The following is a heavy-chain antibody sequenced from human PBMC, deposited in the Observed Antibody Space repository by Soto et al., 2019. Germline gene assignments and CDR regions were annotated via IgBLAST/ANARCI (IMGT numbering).Heavy chain of an antibody. CDR1: GYTLTELS. V-gene: IGHV1-24*01. J-gene: IGHJ4*02. CDR3: ATVFSYYDSSGYYFDY. D-gene: IGHD3-22*01. Sequence: ASVKVSCKVSGYTLTELSMHWVRQAPGKGLEWMGGFDPEDGETIYAQKFQGRVTMTEDTFTDTAYMELSSLRSEDTAVYYCATVFSYYDSSGYYFDYWGQGTLVTVSS. CDR2: FDPEDGET.